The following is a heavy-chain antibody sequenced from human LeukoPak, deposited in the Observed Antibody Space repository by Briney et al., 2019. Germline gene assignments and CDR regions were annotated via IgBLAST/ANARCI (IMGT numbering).Heavy chain of an antibody. D-gene: IGHD3-16*01. V-gene: IGHV1-2*06. J-gene: IGHJ4*02. CDR3: ARDRLWGSERVDY. CDR1: GYTFTSYD. CDR2: INPNSGGT. Sequence: ASVKVSCKASGYTFTSYDINWVRQATGQGLEWMGRINPNSGGTNYAQKFQGRVTMTRDTSISTAYMELSRLRSDDTAVYYCARDRLWGSERVDYWGQGTLVTVSS.